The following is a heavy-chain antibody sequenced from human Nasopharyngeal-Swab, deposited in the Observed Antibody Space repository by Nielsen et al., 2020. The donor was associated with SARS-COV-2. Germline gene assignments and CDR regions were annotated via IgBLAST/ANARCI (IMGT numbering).Heavy chain of an antibody. D-gene: IGHD4-17*01. J-gene: IGHJ4*02. CDR1: GGSISSGGYY. Sequence: SETLSLTCTVSGGSISSGGYYWSWIRQHPGKGLEWIGYIYYSGSTYYNPSLKSRVTISVNTSKNQFSLKLSSVTAAYTAVYYCARQFRYGVHFDFWGQGTLVTVSS. CDR2: IYYSGST. V-gene: IGHV4-31*03. CDR3: ARQFRYGVHFDF.